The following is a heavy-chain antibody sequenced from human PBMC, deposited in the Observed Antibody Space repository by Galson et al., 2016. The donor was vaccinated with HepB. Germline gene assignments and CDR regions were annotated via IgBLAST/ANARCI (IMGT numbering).Heavy chain of an antibody. CDR2: INPDGSQT. CDR1: GFTFRTSW. V-gene: IGHV3-7*01. J-gene: IGHJ3*01. Sequence: SLRLSCAASGFTFRTSWMSWVRQPPGKGPEWVANINPDGSQTYYVDSVKGRFNISKDNAKNSLYLRMNSLRADDTAVYYCARDPMRFACELWGQGTMVTVSS. CDR3: ARDPMRFACEL.